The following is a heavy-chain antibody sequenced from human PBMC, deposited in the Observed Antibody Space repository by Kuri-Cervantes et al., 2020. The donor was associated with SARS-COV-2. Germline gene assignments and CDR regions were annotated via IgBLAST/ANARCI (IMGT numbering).Heavy chain of an antibody. J-gene: IGHJ4*02. Sequence: GSLRLSCTVSGGSISTYYWTWIRQPPGKGLEWIGYGHYSGKTDYNPSLKSRVTISVDSFRNQVFLNMNSVTAADTAMYYCARGGFGGGYHDFNYWGQGILVTVSS. CDR1: GGSISTYY. CDR2: GHYSGKT. D-gene: IGHD5-12*01. CDR3: ARGGFGGGYHDFNY. V-gene: IGHV4-59*01.